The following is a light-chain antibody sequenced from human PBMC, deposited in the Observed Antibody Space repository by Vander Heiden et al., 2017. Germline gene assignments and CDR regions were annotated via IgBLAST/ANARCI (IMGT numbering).Light chain of an antibody. V-gene: IGLV1-47*01. CDR2: TGA. J-gene: IGLJ3*02. Sequence: QSMLTQPPSASGTPGQRVTISCSGSSSNIESHSVSWYQQLPGKAPKLLISTGARRPSGVPDRFSGSKSGTSASLAISGLRSEDEADYYCASWDDSLSGLVFGGGTKLTVL. CDR1: SSNIESHS. CDR3: ASWDDSLSGLV.